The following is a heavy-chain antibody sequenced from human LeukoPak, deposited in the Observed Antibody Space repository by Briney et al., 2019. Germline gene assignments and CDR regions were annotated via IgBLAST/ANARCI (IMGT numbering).Heavy chain of an antibody. Sequence: ASVKVSCKASGYTFTGYYMHWVRQAPGQGLEWMGWINPNSGGTNYAQKFQGRVTMTRDTSISTAYMELSRLRSDDTAVYYCARKVSSWYLEYFQHWGQGTLVTASS. CDR2: INPNSGGT. J-gene: IGHJ1*01. CDR3: ARKVSSWYLEYFQH. CDR1: GYTFTGYY. V-gene: IGHV1-2*02. D-gene: IGHD6-13*01.